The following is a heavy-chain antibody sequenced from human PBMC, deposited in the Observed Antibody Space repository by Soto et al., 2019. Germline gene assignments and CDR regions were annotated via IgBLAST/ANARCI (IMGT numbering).Heavy chain of an antibody. V-gene: IGHV3-11*06. Sequence: VVSLRLSCAASGFTFSDYYMSWIRQAPGKGLEWVSYISSSSSYTNYADSVRGRFTISRDNAKNSLYLQMNSLRAEDTTVYYCARNGQQLEYYYGMDVWGQGTTVTVSS. CDR1: GFTFSDYY. CDR3: ARNGQQLEYYYGMDV. CDR2: ISSSSSYT. J-gene: IGHJ6*02. D-gene: IGHD6-13*01.